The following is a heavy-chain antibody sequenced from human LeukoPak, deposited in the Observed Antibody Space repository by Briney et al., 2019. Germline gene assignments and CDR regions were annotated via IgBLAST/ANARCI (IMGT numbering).Heavy chain of an antibody. J-gene: IGHJ4*02. CDR3: ARVVKYSSGPLTDLLPYYFDS. CDR1: GYTFTSYA. D-gene: IGHD6-19*01. CDR2: INAGNGNT. V-gene: IGHV1-3*03. Sequence: GSVKVSCKASGYTFTSYAMHWVRQAPGQRLEWMGWINAGNGNTKYSQEFQGRVTISRDTSASTAYMELSSLRSEDMAVYYCARVVKYSSGPLTDLLPYYFDSWGQGTLVTVSS.